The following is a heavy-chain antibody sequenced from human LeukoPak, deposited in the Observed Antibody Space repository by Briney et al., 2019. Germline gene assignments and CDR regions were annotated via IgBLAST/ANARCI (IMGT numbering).Heavy chain of an antibody. Sequence: SETLSLTCTVSGGSISSGSYYWSWIRQPAGKGLEWIGRIYTSGSTNYNPSLKSRVTISVDTSKNQFSLKLSSVTAADTAVYYCARDSLDYFGVHYYMDVWGKGTTVTVSS. CDR1: GGSISSGSYY. V-gene: IGHV4-61*02. CDR2: IYTSGST. CDR3: ARDSLDYFGVHYYMDV. J-gene: IGHJ6*03. D-gene: IGHD3-3*01.